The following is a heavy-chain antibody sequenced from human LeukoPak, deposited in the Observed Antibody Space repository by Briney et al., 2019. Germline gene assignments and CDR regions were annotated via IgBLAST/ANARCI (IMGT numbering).Heavy chain of an antibody. J-gene: IGHJ4*02. D-gene: IGHD3-22*01. V-gene: IGHV1-69*04. CDR3: ARDRRPYEFDSSGYLPDY. CDR1: GGTFSSYA. Sequence: GASVKVSCKASGGTFSSYAISWVRQAPGQGLEWMGRIIPILGIANYAQKFQGRVTITADKSTSTAYMELSSLRSEDTAVFYCARDRRPYEFDSSGYLPDYWGQGTLVIVSS. CDR2: IIPILGIA.